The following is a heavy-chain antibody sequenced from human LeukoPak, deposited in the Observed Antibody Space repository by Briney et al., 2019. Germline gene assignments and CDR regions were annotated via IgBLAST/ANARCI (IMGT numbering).Heavy chain of an antibody. Sequence: TGGSLRLSCAASGFMFSSNWMSWVRQAPGKGLEWVSAISNNGGYTYYADSVQGRFTISRDNSKSTLCLQMNSLRAEDTAVYYCAKQLGYCSDGSCYFPYWGQGTLVTVSS. CDR2: ISNNGGYT. V-gene: IGHV3-23*01. J-gene: IGHJ4*02. CDR3: AKQLGYCSDGSCYFPY. D-gene: IGHD2-15*01. CDR1: GFMFSSNW.